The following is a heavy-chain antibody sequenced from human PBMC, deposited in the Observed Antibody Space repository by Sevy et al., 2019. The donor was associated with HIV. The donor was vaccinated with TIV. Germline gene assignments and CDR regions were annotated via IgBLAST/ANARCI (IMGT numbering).Heavy chain of an antibody. CDR2: IKADGSET. V-gene: IGHV3-7*01. CDR3: ARGANNLYN. Sequence: GGSLRLSCAASGFTFSRDWMTWVRQAPGKGPGWVAKIKADGSETYSVDSVKGRFSISRDNAKNALYLQMNSLRAEDTAVYYCARGANNLYNWGQGTLVTVSS. CDR1: GFTFSRDW. J-gene: IGHJ4*02. D-gene: IGHD3-10*01.